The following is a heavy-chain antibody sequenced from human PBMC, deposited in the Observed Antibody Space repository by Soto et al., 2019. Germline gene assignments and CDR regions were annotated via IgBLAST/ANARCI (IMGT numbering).Heavy chain of an antibody. J-gene: IGHJ4*02. V-gene: IGHV4-59*01. CDR2: IYYSGST. Sequence: SETLSLTCTVSGGSISSYYWSWIRQPPGKGLEWIGYIYYSGSTNYNPSLKSRVTISVDTSKNQFSLKLSSVTAADTAVYYCARDRGGYDIDYWGQGTLVTVSS. CDR1: GGSISSYY. D-gene: IGHD5-12*01. CDR3: ARDRGGYDIDY.